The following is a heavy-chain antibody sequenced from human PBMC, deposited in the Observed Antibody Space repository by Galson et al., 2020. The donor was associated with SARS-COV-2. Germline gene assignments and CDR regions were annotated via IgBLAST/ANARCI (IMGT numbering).Heavy chain of an antibody. D-gene: IGHD3-16*01. J-gene: IGHJ5*02. CDR1: GFTFISYV. Sequence: GESLKISCAASGFTFISYVMNWIRQAPGKGLEWVSTISGSGGTTFYADSVKGRFTISRDNSKNTLYLQMNSLRAEDTAVYYCARGGVGDWFDPWGQGTLVTVSS. CDR3: ARGGVGDWFDP. CDR2: ISGSGGTT. V-gene: IGHV3-23*01.